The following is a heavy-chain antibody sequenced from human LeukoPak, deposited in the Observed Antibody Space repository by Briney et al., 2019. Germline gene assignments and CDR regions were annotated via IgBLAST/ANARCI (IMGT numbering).Heavy chain of an antibody. V-gene: IGHV3-21*01. CDR1: GFTFSSYS. J-gene: IGHJ3*02. D-gene: IGHD4-17*01. CDR3: ARRIYGDYAAHDAFDI. CDR2: ISSSSSYI. Sequence: KPGGSLRLSCAASGFTFSSYSMNWVRQAPGKGLEWVSSISSSSSYIYYTDSVKGRLTISRDNAENSLYLQINSLRAEDTAVYYCARRIYGDYAAHDAFDIWGQGTMDTVSS.